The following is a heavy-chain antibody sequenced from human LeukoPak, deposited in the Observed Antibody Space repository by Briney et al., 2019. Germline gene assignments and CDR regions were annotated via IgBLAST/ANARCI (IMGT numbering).Heavy chain of an antibody. CDR1: AFTFSSYW. Sequence: LPGGSLRLSCEASAFTFSSYWMSWVRQAPGKGLEWVANIKEDGSEINYVDSVKGRFTISGDNAKNSLFLQMNSLRVEDTAVYYCARDRGYSSFDYWGQGTLVTVSS. V-gene: IGHV3-7*01. CDR2: IKEDGSEI. CDR3: ARDRGYSSFDY. J-gene: IGHJ4*02. D-gene: IGHD4-23*01.